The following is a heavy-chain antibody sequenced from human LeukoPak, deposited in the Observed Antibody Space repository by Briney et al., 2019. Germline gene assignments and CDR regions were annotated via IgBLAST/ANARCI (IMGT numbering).Heavy chain of an antibody. D-gene: IGHD3-22*01. V-gene: IGHV4-39*01. CDR3: ARLQIYGRDPDRGYYYYYMDV. CDR2: IYYSGST. J-gene: IGHJ6*03. CDR1: GGSISSSSYY. Sequence: SETLSLTCTVSGGSISSSSYYWGWIRQPPGKGLEWIGSIYYSGSTYYNPSLKSRVTISVDTSKNQFSLKLSSVTAADTAVYYCARLQIYGRDPDRGYYYYYMDVWGKGTTVTASS.